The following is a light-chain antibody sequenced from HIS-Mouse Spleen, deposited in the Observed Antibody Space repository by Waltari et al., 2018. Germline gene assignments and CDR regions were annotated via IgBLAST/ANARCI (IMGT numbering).Light chain of an antibody. CDR3: SSYTSSSTEV. V-gene: IGLV2-14*03. Sequence: QSALTQPASVSGSPGQSITISCTGTSSDVGGYNYGSWYQQHPGKAPKLMIYDVSNRPYGVSNRFSGSTSGNTASLTISGLQAEDEADYYCSSYTSSSTEVFGGGTKLTVL. CDR2: DVS. J-gene: IGLJ2*01. CDR1: SSDVGGYNY.